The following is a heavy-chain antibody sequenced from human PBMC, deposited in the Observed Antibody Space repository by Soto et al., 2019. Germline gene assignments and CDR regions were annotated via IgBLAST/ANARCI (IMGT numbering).Heavy chain of an antibody. Sequence: GGSLRLSCAASGFTFNIYALRWVRQAPGNGLEWVAVISFDGTNKYYSHSVKGPCTFFRYNLKYTDDLQLNICSLCDAASYFCARAHDHGYLDLNYGLDVWGQGTKATVSS. D-gene: IGHD4-17*01. CDR1: GFTFNIYA. V-gene: IGHV3-30-3*01. CDR3: ARAHDHGYLDLNYGLDV. CDR2: ISFDGTNK. J-gene: IGHJ6*02.